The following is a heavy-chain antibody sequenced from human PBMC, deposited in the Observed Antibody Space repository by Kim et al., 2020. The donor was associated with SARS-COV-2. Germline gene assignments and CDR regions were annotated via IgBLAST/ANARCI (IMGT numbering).Heavy chain of an antibody. Sequence: TPSLKGRVTKSVDRSKNQFSRKLGSVTAADTAVYYCARGYGSGSPYGMDVWGQGTTVTVSS. CDR3: ARGYGSGSPYGMDV. V-gene: IGHV4-30-2*01. D-gene: IGHD3-10*01. J-gene: IGHJ6*02.